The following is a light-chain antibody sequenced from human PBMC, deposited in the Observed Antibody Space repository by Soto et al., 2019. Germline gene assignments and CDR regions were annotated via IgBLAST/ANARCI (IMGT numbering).Light chain of an antibody. V-gene: IGKV1-39*01. CDR2: TAS. CDR3: QQTYITNLT. J-gene: IGKJ1*01. CDR1: QTIANY. Sequence: DIQMTQSPSSLSASVGDRVTITCRASQTIANYLNWYQQKPGKAPKLLIYTASSFQSGVPSRFSGSGSGTDFTLTISTLQPEDFATYYCQQTYITNLTFGQGTKVEIK.